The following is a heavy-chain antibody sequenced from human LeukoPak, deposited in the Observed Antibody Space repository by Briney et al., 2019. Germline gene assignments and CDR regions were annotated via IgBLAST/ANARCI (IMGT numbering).Heavy chain of an antibody. Sequence: GGSLGLSCAASGFTFSSYSMNWVRQAPGKGLEWVSSISSSSSYIYYADSVKGRFTISRDNAKNSLDLQMNSLRAEDTAVYYCARIRPGFYFDYWGQGTLVTVSS. J-gene: IGHJ4*02. CDR1: GFTFSSYS. D-gene: IGHD3-16*01. CDR3: ARIRPGFYFDY. V-gene: IGHV3-21*01. CDR2: ISSSSSYI.